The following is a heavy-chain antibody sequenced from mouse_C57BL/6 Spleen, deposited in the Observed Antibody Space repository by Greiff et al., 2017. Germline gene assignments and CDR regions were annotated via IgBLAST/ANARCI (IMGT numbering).Heavy chain of an antibody. V-gene: IGHV1-18*01. J-gene: IGHJ3*01. CDR2: FNPNNGGT. CDR3: ARSDYDYDDGFAY. Sequence: VQLQQSGPELVKPGASVKIPCKASGYTFTDYNMDWVKQSHGKSLEWIGDFNPNNGGTTSNQKFKGKATLTVEKSSSTAYMELRSLTSEDTAVYYCARSDYDYDDGFAYWGQGTLVTVSA. CDR1: GYTFTDYN. D-gene: IGHD2-4*01.